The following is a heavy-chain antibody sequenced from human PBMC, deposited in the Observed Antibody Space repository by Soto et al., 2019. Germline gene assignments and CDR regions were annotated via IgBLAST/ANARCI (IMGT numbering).Heavy chain of an antibody. V-gene: IGHV1-18*01. CDR2: ISAYNGNT. CDR1: GYTFTRYG. J-gene: IGHJ5*02. D-gene: IGHD6-13*01. Sequence: GASVKVSCKASGYTFTRYGISWVRQAPGQGLEWMGWISAYNGNTNYAQKLQGRVTMTTDTSTSTAYMELRSLRSDDTAVYYCAVYSSSGYNWFGPWGQGTLVTVSS. CDR3: AVYSSSGYNWFGP.